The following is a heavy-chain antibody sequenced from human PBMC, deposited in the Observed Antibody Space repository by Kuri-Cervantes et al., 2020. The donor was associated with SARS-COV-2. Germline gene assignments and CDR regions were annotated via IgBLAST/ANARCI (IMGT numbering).Heavy chain of an antibody. D-gene: IGHD2-21*01. V-gene: IGHV3-30*18. CDR2: ISYDGKNK. Sequence: LSLTCAASGFNFSRTDMHWVRQAPGKGLEWVAFISYDGKNKKCIASGKGRFTISRDNSQNTLYLQMKSPTSEDTAIYYCAKDRVGVHDFWGQGTLVTVSS. CDR1: GFNFSRTD. CDR3: AKDRVGVHDF. J-gene: IGHJ4*02.